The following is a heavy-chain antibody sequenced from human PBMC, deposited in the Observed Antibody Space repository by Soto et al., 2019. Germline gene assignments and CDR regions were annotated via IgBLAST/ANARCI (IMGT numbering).Heavy chain of an antibody. V-gene: IGHV3-21*01. J-gene: IGHJ6*02. CDR1: GFTFSSYS. D-gene: IGHD5-18*01. CDR2: ISSSSSYI. Sequence: PGGSLRLSCAASGFTFSSYSMNWVRQAPGKGLEWVSSISSSSSYIYYADSVKGRFTISRDNAKNSLYLQMNSLRAEDTAVYYCARDREDSRIQLWFSTGMDVWGQGTTVTVSS. CDR3: ARDREDSRIQLWFSTGMDV.